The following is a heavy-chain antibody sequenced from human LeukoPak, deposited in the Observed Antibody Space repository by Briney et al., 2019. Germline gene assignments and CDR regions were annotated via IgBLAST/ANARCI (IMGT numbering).Heavy chain of an antibody. D-gene: IGHD6-13*01. CDR2: INHSGST. CDR1: GGSFSGYY. J-gene: IGHJ3*02. Sequence: SETLSLTCAVYGGSFSGYYWSWIRQPPGKGLEWIGEINHSGSTNYNPSLKSRVTISVDTSKNRFSLKLSSVTAADTAVYYCASPAAGHAFDIWGQGTMVTVSS. V-gene: IGHV4-34*01. CDR3: ASPAAGHAFDI.